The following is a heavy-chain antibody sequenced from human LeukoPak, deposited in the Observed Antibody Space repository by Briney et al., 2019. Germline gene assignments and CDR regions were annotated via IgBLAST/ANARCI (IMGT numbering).Heavy chain of an antibody. Sequence: PGGSLRLSCAASGFTFSSYAMSWVRQAPGKGLEWVSAISGSGGSTYYADSVKGRFTISRDNSKNTLYLQMNSLRAEDTAVYYCARVEGGYSFRHYYYYMDVWGKGTTVTVSS. CDR1: GFTFSSYA. CDR2: ISGSGGST. J-gene: IGHJ6*03. CDR3: ARVEGGYSFRHYYYYMDV. D-gene: IGHD3-22*01. V-gene: IGHV3-23*01.